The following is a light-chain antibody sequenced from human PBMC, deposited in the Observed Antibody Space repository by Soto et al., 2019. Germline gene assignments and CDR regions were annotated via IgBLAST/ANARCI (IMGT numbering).Light chain of an antibody. CDR3: QHSNSYPGR. CDR2: KAS. J-gene: IGKJ1*01. Sequence: IQMAQAASSRSAYVGDRVSITCRASQSVTSCLAWYQQKPGQAPKLLIYKASTLKSGVPSRFSGSGSGTESTLTISRLQPDDCAPYYCQHSNSYPGRFGEGTKVDIK. CDR1: QSVTSC. V-gene: IGKV1-5*03.